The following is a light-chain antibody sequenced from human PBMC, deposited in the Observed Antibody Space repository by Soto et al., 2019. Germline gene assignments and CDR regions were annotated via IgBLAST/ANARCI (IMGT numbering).Light chain of an antibody. CDR2: RNN. V-gene: IGLV1-47*01. J-gene: IGLJ2*01. CDR3: AAWDDSLSGVV. CDR1: SSNIGSNY. Sequence: QSVLTQPPSASGTPGQRVTISCSGSSSNIGSNYVYWYQQLPGTAPKLLIYRNNQRPSGVPDQFSGSKSGTSASLAISGRRSEEEADYYCAAWDDSLSGVVFGGGTKLTVL.